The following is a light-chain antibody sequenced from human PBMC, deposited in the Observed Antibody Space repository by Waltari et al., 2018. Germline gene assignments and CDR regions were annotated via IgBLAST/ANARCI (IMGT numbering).Light chain of an antibody. Sequence: DIVMTQSPDSLAVSLGERATSTCKSSQNILSSSNSNNYLAWYQHKPGQPPKLIIYWASTRESGVPDRFSGSGSETDFTLTISSLQAEDVAVYYCQQYYSIPYTFGQGTKLEIK. CDR1: QNILSSSNSNNY. V-gene: IGKV4-1*01. J-gene: IGKJ2*01. CDR2: WAS. CDR3: QQYYSIPYT.